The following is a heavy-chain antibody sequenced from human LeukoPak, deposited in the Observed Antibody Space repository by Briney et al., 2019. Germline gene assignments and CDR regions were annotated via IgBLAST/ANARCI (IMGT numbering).Heavy chain of an antibody. V-gene: IGHV3-30*04. D-gene: IGHD3/OR15-3a*01. CDR2: ILSDGRNK. CDR3: ARDWTKYFDF. Sequence: PGGSLRLSYVASGFTFSSYAMHWVRQAPGKGLEWVAFILSDGRNKYYADSVKGRFTISRDNSKNTLYLQMNSLRAEDTAVFYCARDWTKYFDFWGQGTLVTVSS. CDR1: GFTFSSYA. J-gene: IGHJ4*02.